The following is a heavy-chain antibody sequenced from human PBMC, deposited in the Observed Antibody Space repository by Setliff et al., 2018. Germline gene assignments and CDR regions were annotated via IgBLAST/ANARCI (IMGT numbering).Heavy chain of an antibody. D-gene: IGHD3-22*01. J-gene: IGHJ4*02. CDR3: AKDTHYYASSGYYCFDF. CDR1: GFTSNMYG. V-gene: IGHV3-30*02. Sequence: GGSLRLSCAASGFTSNMYGVHWVRQAPGKGLEWVAYIRHDGTNENYADSVKGRSTVSRDNSRNTLFLQMNSLRTEDTAVYYCAKDTHYYASSGYYCFDFWGQGTLVTVSS. CDR2: IRHDGTNE.